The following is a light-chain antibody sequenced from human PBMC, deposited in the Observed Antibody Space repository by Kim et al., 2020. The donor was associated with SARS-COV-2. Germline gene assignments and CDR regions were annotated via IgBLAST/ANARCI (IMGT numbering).Light chain of an antibody. CDR3: QQYNSYSWT. J-gene: IGKJ1*01. CDR2: DAS. Sequence: GDRVTLTCRASQSISSWLAWYQQKQGKAPKLLIYDASSLESGVPSRFSGSGSGTEFTLTISSLQPDDFATYYCQQYNSYSWTFGQGTKVDIK. CDR1: QSISSW. V-gene: IGKV1-5*01.